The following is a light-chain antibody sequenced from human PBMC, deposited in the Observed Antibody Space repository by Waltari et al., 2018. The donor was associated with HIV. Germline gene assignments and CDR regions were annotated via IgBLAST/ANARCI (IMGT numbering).Light chain of an antibody. CDR3: QQAHNFPLT. CDR2: AAT. Sequence: DIQMTQSPSSVSASVGDNVTFTCRASQDITNWLAWYQQKPGKAPNLLMSAATSLHSGVPSRFSGSGSGTDFTLSIRGLQPEDFATYCCQQAHNFPLTFGPGTKLDIK. CDR1: QDITNW. V-gene: IGKV1D-12*01. J-gene: IGKJ3*01.